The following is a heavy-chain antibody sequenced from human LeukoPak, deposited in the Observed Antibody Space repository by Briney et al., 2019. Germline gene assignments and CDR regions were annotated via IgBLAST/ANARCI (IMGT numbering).Heavy chain of an antibody. V-gene: IGHV4-59*01. CDR2: IYYSGST. Sequence: SETLSLTCTVSGGSISSYYWSWIRQPPGKGLEWIGYIYYSGSTNYNPSLKSRVTISVDTSKNQFSLKLSSATAADTAVYYCARGVEGSVTTPYYYYYMDVWGKGTTVTVSS. CDR1: GGSISSYY. CDR3: ARGVEGSVTTPYYYYYMDV. J-gene: IGHJ6*03. D-gene: IGHD4-11*01.